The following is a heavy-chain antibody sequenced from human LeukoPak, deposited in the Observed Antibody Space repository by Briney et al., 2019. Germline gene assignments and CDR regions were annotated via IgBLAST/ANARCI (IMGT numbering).Heavy chain of an antibody. V-gene: IGHV3-9*01. CDR2: ISRRSGNI. CDR3: AKASGRYPSDAFDI. D-gene: IGHD1-26*01. CDR1: GFSFDDYA. J-gene: IGHJ3*02. Sequence: PGGSLRLSCAASGFSFDDYAMHWVRQAPGKGLEWVSGISRRSGNIGYADSVKGRFTISRDNAKNSLSLQMNSLRAEDTALYYCAKASGRYPSDAFDIWGQGTMVTVSS.